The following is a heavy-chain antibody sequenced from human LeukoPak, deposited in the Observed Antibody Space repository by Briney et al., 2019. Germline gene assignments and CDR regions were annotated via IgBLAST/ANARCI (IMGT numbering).Heavy chain of an antibody. CDR1: GGSFSGYY. CDR3: ARGRVVATIHSYYYGMDV. J-gene: IGHJ6*02. V-gene: IGHV4-34*01. D-gene: IGHD5-12*01. Sequence: SETLSLTCAVYGGSFSGYYWSWIRQPPGKGLEWIGEINHSGSTNYNPSLKSRVTISVDTSKNKFSLKLSSVTAADTAVYYCARGRVVATIHSYYYGMDVWGQGTTVTVSS. CDR2: INHSGST.